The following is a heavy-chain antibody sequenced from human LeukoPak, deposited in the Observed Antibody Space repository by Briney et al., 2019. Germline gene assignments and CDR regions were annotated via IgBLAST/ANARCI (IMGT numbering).Heavy chain of an antibody. CDR2: IYYSGST. CDR1: GGSISSYY. J-gene: IGHJ5*02. CDR3: ARSIVVVTAIWGWFDP. D-gene: IGHD2-21*02. V-gene: IGHV4-59*01. Sequence: SETLSLTCTVSGGSISSYYWSWIRQPPGKGLEWIGYIYYSGSTSYNPSLKSRVTISADTSKNQFSLKLSSVTAADTAVYYCARSIVVVTAIWGWFDPWGQGTLVTVSS.